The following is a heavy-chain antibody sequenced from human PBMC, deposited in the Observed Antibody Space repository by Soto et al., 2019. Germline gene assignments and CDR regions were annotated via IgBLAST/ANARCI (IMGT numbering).Heavy chain of an antibody. CDR1: GGTFSSYA. J-gene: IGHJ4*02. D-gene: IGHD6-6*01. CDR3: ARDRRQLVRTGFDY. Sequence: QVQLVQSGAEVKKPGSSVKVSCKASGGTFSSYAISWVRQAPGQGLEWMGGIIPIFGTANYAQKLQGRVTITADESTSTAYMELSSLRSADTAVYSCARDRRQLVRTGFDYWGQGTLVTVSS. CDR2: IIPIFGTA. V-gene: IGHV1-69*12.